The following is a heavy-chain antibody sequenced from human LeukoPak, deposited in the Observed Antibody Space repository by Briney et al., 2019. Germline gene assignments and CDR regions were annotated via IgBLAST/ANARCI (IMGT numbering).Heavy chain of an antibody. Sequence: SETLSLTCTVSGGSISSGDYYWSWIRQPPGKGLEWIGYIYYSGSTYYNPSLKSRVTISVDTSKNQFSLKLSSVTAADTAVYYCARGTSIAVAGTWGKALGPQYYYGMDVWGRGTTVTVSS. CDR3: ARGTSIAVAGTWGKALGPQYYYGMDV. J-gene: IGHJ6*02. V-gene: IGHV4-30-4*01. CDR2: IYYSGST. D-gene: IGHD6-19*01. CDR1: GGSISSGDYY.